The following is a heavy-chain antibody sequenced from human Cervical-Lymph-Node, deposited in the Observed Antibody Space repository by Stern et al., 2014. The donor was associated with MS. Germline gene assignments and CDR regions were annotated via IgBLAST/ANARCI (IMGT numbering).Heavy chain of an antibody. D-gene: IGHD4-23*01. V-gene: IGHV3-33*01. Sequence: VQLVESGGAVVQPGRSLRLSCAAPGFTFSSSGMHWDRQAPGKGLEWLAIIWYDGSNRYYADSVKGRFTISRDNSKNTLYLQMNSLRAEDTAVYYCAREGGNTAEYFQHWGQGTLVTVSS. J-gene: IGHJ1*01. CDR3: AREGGNTAEYFQH. CDR2: IWYDGSNR. CDR1: GFTFSSSG.